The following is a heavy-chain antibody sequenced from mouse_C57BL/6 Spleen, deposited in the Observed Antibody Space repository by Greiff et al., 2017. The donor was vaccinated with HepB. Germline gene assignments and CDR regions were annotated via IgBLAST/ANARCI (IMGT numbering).Heavy chain of an antibody. CDR1: GYTFTDYY. J-gene: IGHJ4*01. D-gene: IGHD1-1*01. Sequence: VQLQQSGPELVKPGASVKISCKASGYTFTDYYMNWVKQSHGKSLEWIGDINPNNGGTSYNQKFKGKATLTVDKSSSTAYMELRSLTSEDSAVYYCARTGSSQYYYAMDYWGQGTSVTVSS. CDR3: ARTGSSQYYYAMDY. V-gene: IGHV1-26*01. CDR2: INPNNGGT.